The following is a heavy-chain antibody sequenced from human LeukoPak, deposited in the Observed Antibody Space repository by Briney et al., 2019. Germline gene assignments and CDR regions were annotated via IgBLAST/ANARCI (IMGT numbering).Heavy chain of an antibody. J-gene: IGHJ4*02. CDR3: ARAGSGYEDGFDY. V-gene: IGHV3-21*01. CDR2: ISSSSSYI. Sequence: GGSLRLSCAVSGFTFSDYAMSWVRQAPGKGLEWVSSISSSSSYIYYADSVKGRFTISRDNAKNSLYLQMNSLRAEDTAVYYCARAGSGYEDGFDYWGQGTLVTVSS. D-gene: IGHD5-12*01. CDR1: GFTFSDYA.